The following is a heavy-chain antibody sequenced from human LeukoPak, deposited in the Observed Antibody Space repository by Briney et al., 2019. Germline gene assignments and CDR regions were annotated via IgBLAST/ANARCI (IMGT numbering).Heavy chain of an antibody. Sequence: GGSLRLSCAASGFTFTTYWMHWVRQAPGKGLVWVSHINSDGSITSYADSVKGRFTISRDNAKNTLYLQMNSLRAEDTAVYYCAKDLDYYDSSGYYYPDYWGQGTLVTVSS. CDR3: AKDLDYYDSSGYYYPDY. CDR2: INSDGSIT. J-gene: IGHJ4*02. CDR1: GFTFTTYW. D-gene: IGHD3-22*01. V-gene: IGHV3-74*01.